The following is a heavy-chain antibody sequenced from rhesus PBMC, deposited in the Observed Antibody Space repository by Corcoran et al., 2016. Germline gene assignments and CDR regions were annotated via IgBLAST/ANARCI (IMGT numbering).Heavy chain of an antibody. CDR2: ISWRGLIT. CDR1: GFTFDDYA. J-gene: IGHJ4*01. V-gene: IGHV3-201*01. D-gene: IGHD3-34*01. CDR3: ARVRPTGVIIGYFDY. Sequence: EVQLVESGGGVVQPGGSLRLSCAASGFTFDDYAIHWVRQAPGKGLVWVSGISWRGLITYYAYSVQGQFTISRDNVKNSLYLQMGSLRAEYTALYYCARVRPTGVIIGYFDYWGQGVLVTVSS.